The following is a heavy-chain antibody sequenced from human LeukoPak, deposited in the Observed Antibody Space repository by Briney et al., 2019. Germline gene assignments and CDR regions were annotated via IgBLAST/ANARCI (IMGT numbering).Heavy chain of an antibody. V-gene: IGHV4-59*08. CDR1: GGSITNYY. CDR2: SYYNGNT. Sequence: SETLSLTCTVSGGSITNYYWSWIRQPPGKGLEWIGFSYYNGNTNYNPSLKSRVTISVDMSKNQFSLTLSSVTAADTAVYYCATQILLCHYYWGQGTLVTVSS. CDR3: ATQILLCHYY. D-gene: IGHD2/OR15-2a*01. J-gene: IGHJ4*02.